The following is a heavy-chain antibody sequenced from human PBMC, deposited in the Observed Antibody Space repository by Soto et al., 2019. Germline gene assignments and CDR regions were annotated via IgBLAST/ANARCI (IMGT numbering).Heavy chain of an antibody. CDR2: ISAYNGNT. V-gene: IGHV1-18*01. J-gene: IGHJ6*02. CDR3: ARDTDMWHITGTPTTYYYYGMDV. D-gene: IGHD1-20*01. CDR1: GYTFTSYG. Sequence: ASVKVSCKASGYTFTSYGISWVRQAPGQGLEWMGWISAYNGNTNYAQKLQGRVTMTTDTSTSTAYMELRSLRSDDTAVYYCARDTDMWHITGTPTTYYYYGMDVWGQGTTVTVSS.